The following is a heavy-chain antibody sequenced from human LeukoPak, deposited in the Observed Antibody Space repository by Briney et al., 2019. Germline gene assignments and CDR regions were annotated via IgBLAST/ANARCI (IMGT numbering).Heavy chain of an antibody. Sequence: SETLSLTCAVYGGSFSGYYWSWIRQPPGKGLEWIGEINHSGSTNYNPSLKSRVTISVDTSKNQFSLKLSSVTAADTAVHYCARVFHDFWSGYYAFDYWGQGNLVTVSS. CDR3: ARVFHDFWSGYYAFDY. D-gene: IGHD3-3*01. J-gene: IGHJ4*02. CDR2: INHSGST. CDR1: GGSFSGYY. V-gene: IGHV4-34*01.